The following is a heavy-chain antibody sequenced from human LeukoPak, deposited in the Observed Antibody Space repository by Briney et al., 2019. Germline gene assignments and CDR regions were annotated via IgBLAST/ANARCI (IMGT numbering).Heavy chain of an antibody. Sequence: PSETLSLTCTVSGGSISSSSYYWGWIRQPPGKGLEWIGSIYYSGSTYYNPSLKSRVTISVDTSKNQFSLKLSSVTAADTAVYYCARECDSSGYPKLYYYYMDVWGKGTTVTVSS. V-gene: IGHV4-39*07. CDR2: IYYSGST. CDR1: GGSISSSSYY. CDR3: ARECDSSGYPKLYYYYMDV. D-gene: IGHD3-22*01. J-gene: IGHJ6*03.